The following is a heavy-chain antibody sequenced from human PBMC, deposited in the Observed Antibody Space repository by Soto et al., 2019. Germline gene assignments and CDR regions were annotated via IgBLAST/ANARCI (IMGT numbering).Heavy chain of an antibody. CDR2: INPSGGST. D-gene: IGHD6-6*01. V-gene: IGHV1-46*01. CDR1: GYTFTSYY. Sequence: VKVSCKASGYTFTSYYMHWVRQAPGQGLGWMGIINPSGGSTSYAQKFQGRVTMTRDTSTRTVYMELSSLGSEDTAGYYGAREKYSSSSGGRGYYYCVMDVWGQGTTVTVSS. CDR3: AREKYSSSSGGRGYYYCVMDV. J-gene: IGHJ6*02.